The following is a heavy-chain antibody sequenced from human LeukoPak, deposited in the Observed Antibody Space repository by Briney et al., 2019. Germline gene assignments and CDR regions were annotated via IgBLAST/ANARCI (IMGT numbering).Heavy chain of an antibody. CDR1: GFTFSSYW. D-gene: IGHD2-21*02. V-gene: IGHV3-74*01. CDR3: AKEGDNCGADCYSNDY. J-gene: IGHJ4*02. CDR2: INSDGSST. Sequence: QPGGSLRLSCAASGFTFSSYWMHWVRQAPGKGLVWVSRINSDGSSTSYADSVKGRFTISRDNAKNTLYLQMNSLRAEDTAVYYCAKEGDNCGADCYSNDYWGQGTLVTVSS.